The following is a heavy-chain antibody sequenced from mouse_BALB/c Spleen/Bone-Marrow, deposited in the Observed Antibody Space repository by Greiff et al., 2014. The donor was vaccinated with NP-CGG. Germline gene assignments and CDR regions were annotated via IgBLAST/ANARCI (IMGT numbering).Heavy chain of an antibody. D-gene: IGHD2-3*01. V-gene: IGHV5-4*02. J-gene: IGHJ4*01. CDR2: ISDGGSYT. Sequence: EVKVEESGGGLVKPGGSLKLSCAASGFTFSDYYMYWVRQTPEKRLEWVATISDGGSYTYYPDSVKGRFTISRDNVKNNLYLQMSSLKSEDTAMYYCARGPHDDDMDYWGQGTSVTVSS. CDR1: GFTFSDYY. CDR3: ARGPHDDDMDY.